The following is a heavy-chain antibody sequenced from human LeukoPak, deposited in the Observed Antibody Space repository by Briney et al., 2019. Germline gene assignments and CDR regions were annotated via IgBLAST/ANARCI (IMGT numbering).Heavy chain of an antibody. CDR1: GFTFSSYE. D-gene: IGHD3-22*01. J-gene: IGHJ4*02. CDR3: AKVRHYYDSSGYRSTGFDY. Sequence: GGSLRLSCAASGFTFSSYEMNWVRQAPGKGLEWVSAISGSGGSTYYADSVKGRFTISRDNSKNTLYLQMNSLRAEDTAVYYCAKVRHYYDSSGYRSTGFDYWGQGTLVTVSS. CDR2: ISGSGGST. V-gene: IGHV3-23*01.